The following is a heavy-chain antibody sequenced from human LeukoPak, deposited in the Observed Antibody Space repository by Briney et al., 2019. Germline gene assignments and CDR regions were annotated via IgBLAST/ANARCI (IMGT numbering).Heavy chain of an antibody. CDR1: GGSISSHY. D-gene: IGHD4-17*01. CDR2: IYYSGST. V-gene: IGHV4-59*11. CDR3: ARGGTTVTPGLLWFDP. Sequence: KPSETLSLTCSVSGGSISSHYWSWIRQPPGKGLEWIGYIYYSGSTKYNPSLKSRVTISVDTSKNQFSLKLGSVTAADTAVYYCARGGTTVTPGLLWFDPWGQGTLVTVSS. J-gene: IGHJ5*02.